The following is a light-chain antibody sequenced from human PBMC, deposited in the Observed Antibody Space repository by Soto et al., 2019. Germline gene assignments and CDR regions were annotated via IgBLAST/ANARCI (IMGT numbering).Light chain of an antibody. CDR1: QSISVW. CDR2: KAS. Sequence: DNQTTQSPSTLSASVGDRVTITCRASQSISVWLAWYQQKAGKAPNLLIYKASRLESGVPSRFSGSGSGTEFTLTISSLQPDDVATYYCQQYNTFWTFGQGTKVDIK. V-gene: IGKV1-5*03. CDR3: QQYNTFWT. J-gene: IGKJ1*01.